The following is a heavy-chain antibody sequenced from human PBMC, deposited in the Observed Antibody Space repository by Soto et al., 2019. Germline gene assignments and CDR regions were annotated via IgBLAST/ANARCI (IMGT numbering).Heavy chain of an antibody. Sequence: GGSLRLSCAASGFTFSNYGMILVRQAPGKGLEWVSAVTGSGGSTFYTDSVKGRFTISRDNSKNTLYLQINSPKAVDTAVYYCARLTGFISTNWGQGTLVTVSS. CDR1: GFTFSNYG. CDR3: ARLTGFISTN. V-gene: IGHV3-23*01. J-gene: IGHJ4*02. CDR2: VTGSGGST. D-gene: IGHD1-1*01.